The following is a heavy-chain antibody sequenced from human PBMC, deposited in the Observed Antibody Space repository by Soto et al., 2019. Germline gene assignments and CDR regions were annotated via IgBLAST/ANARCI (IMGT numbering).Heavy chain of an antibody. CDR3: ARNMHAGFTRYFDP. D-gene: IGHD1-26*01. CDR1: GDSINSSH. Sequence: SETPSLTCIVSGDSINSSHWSWNRQFPEKGVEWIAYTNYTGNTNCNPSFQSRVTISIETSKNQLSLKKTAMTAADTAVYYCARNMHAGFTRYFDPWGQGTLVTVSS. V-gene: IGHV4-59*01. J-gene: IGHJ5*02. CDR2: TNYTGNT.